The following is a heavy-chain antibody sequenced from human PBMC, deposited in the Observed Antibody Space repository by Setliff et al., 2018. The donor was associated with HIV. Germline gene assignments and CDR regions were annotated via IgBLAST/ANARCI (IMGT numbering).Heavy chain of an antibody. CDR3: ARHQGGVSNWFDP. Sequence: PGESLKISCKASGYSFTRNWISWVRQVPGKGLEWMGRIDPSDSHTNYSPSFQGHVTISADKSISTAYLEWSSLKVSDTAMYYCARHQGGVSNWFDPWGQGTLVTVSS. CDR1: GYSFTRNW. J-gene: IGHJ5*02. V-gene: IGHV5-10-1*01. CDR2: IDPSDSHT. D-gene: IGHD3-16*01.